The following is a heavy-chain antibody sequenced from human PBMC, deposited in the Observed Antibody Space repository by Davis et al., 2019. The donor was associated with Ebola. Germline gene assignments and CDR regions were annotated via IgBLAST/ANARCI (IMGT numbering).Heavy chain of an antibody. Sequence: PGGSLRLSCAASGFTFDDYAMHWVRQAPGKGLEWVSGINWNSGNIGYADSVKGRFTISRDNAKNSLYLQMNSLRAEDTALYYCAKDMVEYYYGSGSYSYVMDVWGQGTTVTVSS. CDR2: INWNSGNI. J-gene: IGHJ6*02. CDR1: GFTFDDYA. V-gene: IGHV3-9*01. D-gene: IGHD3-10*01. CDR3: AKDMVEYYYGSGSYSYVMDV.